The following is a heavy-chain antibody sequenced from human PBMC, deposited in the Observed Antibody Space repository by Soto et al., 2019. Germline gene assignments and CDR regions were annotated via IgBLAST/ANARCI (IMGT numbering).Heavy chain of an antibody. D-gene: IGHD2-8*01. CDR1: GFTFSSYG. J-gene: IGHJ4*02. CDR3: AKHGSEWAWAFYFDY. CDR2: ISYDGSNK. V-gene: IGHV3-30*18. Sequence: QVQLVESGGGVVQPGRSLRLSCAASGFTFSSYGMHWVRQAPGKGLEWVAVISYDGSNKYYADSVKGRFTISRDNSKNTLHRQKNSLRAEDTAVYYCAKHGSEWAWAFYFDYWGQGTLVTVSS.